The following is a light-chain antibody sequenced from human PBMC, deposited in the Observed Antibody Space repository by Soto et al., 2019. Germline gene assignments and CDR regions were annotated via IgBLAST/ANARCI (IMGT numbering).Light chain of an antibody. CDR3: QQRSNLLT. V-gene: IGKV3-11*01. Sequence: DIVLTQSPATLSLSPGERATLSCRASQSVSSYLAWYQQKPGQAPRLLIYDASNRATGIPARFSGSGSGTDFTLTISSLEPEDFAVYYCQQRSNLLTFGGGTKGEIK. J-gene: IGKJ4*01. CDR2: DAS. CDR1: QSVSSY.